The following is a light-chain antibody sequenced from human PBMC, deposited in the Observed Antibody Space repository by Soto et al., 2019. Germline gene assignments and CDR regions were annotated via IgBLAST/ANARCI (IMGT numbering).Light chain of an antibody. CDR2: AAS. Sequence: DIQMTQSPSSLSASVGDRVTITCRASQGFSNYLAWYQQKPGKVPKLLIYAASTLQSGVPSRFSGSGSGTHFTLTISTLQPEDVATYYCQKYSSARWTFDQGTKVEIK. CDR1: QGFSNY. J-gene: IGKJ1*01. V-gene: IGKV1-27*01. CDR3: QKYSSARWT.